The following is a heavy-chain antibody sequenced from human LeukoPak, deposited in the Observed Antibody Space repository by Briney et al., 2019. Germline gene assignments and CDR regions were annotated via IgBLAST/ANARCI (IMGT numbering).Heavy chain of an antibody. J-gene: IGHJ3*02. Sequence: PGGSLRLSCAASGFTFSSYGMHWVRQAPGKGLEWVAVISYDGSNKYYADSVKGRFTISRDNSKNTLYLQMNSLRAEDTAVYYCASPSRGTPIVVAAFDIWGQGTMVTVSS. CDR2: ISYDGSNK. V-gene: IGHV3-30*03. CDR1: GFTFSSYG. CDR3: ASPSRGTPIVVAAFDI. D-gene: IGHD1-26*01.